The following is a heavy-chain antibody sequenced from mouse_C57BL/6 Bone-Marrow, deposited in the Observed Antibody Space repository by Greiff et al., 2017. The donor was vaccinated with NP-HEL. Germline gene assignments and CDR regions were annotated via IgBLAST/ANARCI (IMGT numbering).Heavy chain of an antibody. J-gene: IGHJ2*01. D-gene: IGHD1-1*01. Sequence: VQLQQSGAELVRPGTSVKMSCKASGYTFTNYWIGWAQQRPGHGLEWIGDIYPGGGYTNYHEKFKGQATMTADKSSSTAYMQFSSLTSEDSAIYYCARWENYYGSSPFDYWGQGTTLTVSS. V-gene: IGHV1-63*01. CDR3: ARWENYYGSSPFDY. CDR2: IYPGGGYT. CDR1: GYTFTNYW.